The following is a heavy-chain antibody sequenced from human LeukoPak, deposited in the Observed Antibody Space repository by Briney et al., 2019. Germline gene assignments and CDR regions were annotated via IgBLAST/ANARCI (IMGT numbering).Heavy chain of an antibody. J-gene: IGHJ4*02. CDR1: GGSITSNKW. Sequence: SETLSLTCAASGGSITSNKWWSWVRQPPGKGLEWIGEIFHSGNTNYNPSLKSRVTISVDNSKNQFSLKLNSVTAADTAVYYCARGGVTYYHDRHFDYWGQGTLVTVSS. V-gene: IGHV4-4*02. CDR2: IFHSGNT. CDR3: ARGGVTYYHDRHFDY. D-gene: IGHD3-22*01.